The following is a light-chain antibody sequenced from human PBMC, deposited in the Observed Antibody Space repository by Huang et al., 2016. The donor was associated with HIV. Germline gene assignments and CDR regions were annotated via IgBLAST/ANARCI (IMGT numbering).Light chain of an antibody. CDR1: QGISNY. V-gene: IGKV1-27*01. J-gene: IGKJ4*01. CDR2: AAS. Sequence: DIQMTQSPSSLSASVGDRVTITCLASQGISNYLAWYQQKPGKVPKLLIYAASTLQSGVPSRVSGSGSGTDFTLTISSLQPEDVATYYCQKYNSAPLTFGGGTKVEIK. CDR3: QKYNSAPLT.